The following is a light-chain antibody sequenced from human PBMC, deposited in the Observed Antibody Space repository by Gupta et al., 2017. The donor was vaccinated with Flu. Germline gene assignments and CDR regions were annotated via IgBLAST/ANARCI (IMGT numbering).Light chain of an antibody. CDR1: QRLLHTNGYNY. V-gene: IGKV2-28*01. CDR3: MQALQTPRT. Sequence: DIVMTQSPLSLPFTPGEPASISCRSSQRLLHTNGYNYLDWYLQKPGQSPQLLIYLGSTRASGVPDRFSGSGSGTDFTLKISRVEPEDLGVYYCMQALQTPRTFGQGTKVEIK. CDR2: LGS. J-gene: IGKJ1*01.